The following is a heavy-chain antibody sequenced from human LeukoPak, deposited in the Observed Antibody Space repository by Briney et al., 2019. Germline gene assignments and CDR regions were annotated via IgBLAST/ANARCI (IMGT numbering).Heavy chain of an antibody. D-gene: IGHD6-13*01. V-gene: IGHV4-38-2*02. Sequence: KPGHTLVLPHAVSGYSVSSGCNSRWLRHPPGKGLEWIGSIYHSGSTYYNPSLKSRVTISVDTSKNQFSLKLSSVTAADTAVYYCARDNVGIAAAGTGNWFDPWGQGTLVTVSS. J-gene: IGHJ5*02. CDR3: ARDNVGIAAAGTGNWFDP. CDR1: GYSVSSGCN. CDR2: IYHSGST.